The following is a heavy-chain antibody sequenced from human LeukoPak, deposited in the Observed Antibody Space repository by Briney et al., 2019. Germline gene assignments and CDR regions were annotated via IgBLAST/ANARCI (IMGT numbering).Heavy chain of an antibody. CDR3: ARVGRLGELSLFDY. D-gene: IGHD3-16*02. CDR2: IYYSGST. J-gene: IGHJ4*02. Sequence: SETLSLTCAVYGGSFSGYYWSWIRQPPGKGLEWIGYIYYSGSTYYNPSLKSRVTISVDTSKNQFSLKLSSVTAADTAVYYCARVGRLGELSLFDYWGQGTLVTVSS. CDR1: GGSFSGYY. V-gene: IGHV4-34*01.